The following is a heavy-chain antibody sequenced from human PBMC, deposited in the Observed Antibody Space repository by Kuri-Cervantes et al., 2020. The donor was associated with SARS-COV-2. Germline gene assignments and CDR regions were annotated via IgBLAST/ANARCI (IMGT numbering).Heavy chain of an antibody. V-gene: IGHV3-53*01. CDR2: IYSGGST. CDR1: GFTVSSNY. Sequence: GESLKISCAASGFTVSSNYMSWVRQAPGKALEWVSVIYSGGSTYYADSVKGRFTISRDNSKNTLYLQMNSLRAEDTAVYYCARQGGRAIYFDYWGQGTLVTVSS. D-gene: IGHD6-25*01. J-gene: IGHJ4*02. CDR3: ARQGGRAIYFDY.